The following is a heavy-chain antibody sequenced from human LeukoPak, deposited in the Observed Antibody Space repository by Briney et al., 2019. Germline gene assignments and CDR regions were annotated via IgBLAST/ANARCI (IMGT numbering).Heavy chain of an antibody. V-gene: IGHV1-46*01. CDR2: INPSGGST. D-gene: IGHD6-19*01. Sequence: GASVNVSCKASGYSFTSYYMHWVRQAAGQGLERMGIINPSGGSTSYAQKFQGRVTMTRDTSTSTAYMELSSLRSEDTAVYYCAREEYSSGPFDPWGQGTLVTVSS. J-gene: IGHJ5*02. CDR3: AREEYSSGPFDP. CDR1: GYSFTSYY.